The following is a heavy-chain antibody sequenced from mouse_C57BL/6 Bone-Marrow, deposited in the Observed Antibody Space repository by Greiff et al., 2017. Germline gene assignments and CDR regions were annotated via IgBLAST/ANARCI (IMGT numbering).Heavy chain of an antibody. CDR3: GRDDGYDVNWDLDV. V-gene: IGHV10-3*01. CDR1: GFTFNTYA. CDR2: IRSKSSNYAT. Sequence: DVKLVESGGGLVQPKGSLKLSCAASGFTFNTYAMHWVRQAPGKGLEWVASIRSKSSNYATSYADSVKDRFTISRDDTQSMLYLQMNRLKTEDTAMYYCGRDDGYDVNWDLDVWGTGTTVTVSS. D-gene: IGHD2-2*01. J-gene: IGHJ1*03.